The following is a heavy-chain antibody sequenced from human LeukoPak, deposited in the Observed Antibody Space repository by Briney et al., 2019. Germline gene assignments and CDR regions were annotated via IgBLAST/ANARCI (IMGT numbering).Heavy chain of an antibody. CDR3: AKRGVVIRVILVGFHKEANYFDS. CDR1: GFTFRSYA. D-gene: IGHD3-22*01. V-gene: IGHV3-30*04. CDR2: ISYDGSNK. Sequence: GGSLRLSCAASGFTFRSYAMHWVRQAPGKGREWVAVISYDGSNKYYADSVKGRFTVSRDNPKNTLYLQMNSLRAEDTAVYFCAKRGVVIRVILVGFHKEANYFDSWGQGALVTVSS. J-gene: IGHJ4*02.